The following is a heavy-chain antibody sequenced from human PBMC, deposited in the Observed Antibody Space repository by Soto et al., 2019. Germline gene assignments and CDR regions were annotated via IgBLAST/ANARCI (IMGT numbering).Heavy chain of an antibody. CDR1: GYTFTSYD. CDR2: MNPNSGNT. V-gene: IGHV1-8*01. J-gene: IGHJ5*02. D-gene: IGHD3-3*01. Sequence: ASVKVSCKASGYTFTSYDINWVRQATGQGLEWMGWMNPNSGNTGYAQKFQGRVTMTRNTSISTAYMELSSLRSEDTAVYYCARKRTPPRGSIRFLEWLSRQENWFDPWGQGTLVTVSS. CDR3: ARKRTPPRGSIRFLEWLSRQENWFDP.